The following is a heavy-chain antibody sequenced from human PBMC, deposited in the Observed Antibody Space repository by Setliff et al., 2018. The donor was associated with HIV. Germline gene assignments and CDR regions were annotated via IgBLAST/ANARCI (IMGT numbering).Heavy chain of an antibody. CDR1: GVSMSTTSYY. CDR3: ARGAPYGSGRHRWNY. Sequence: PSETLSLTCNVSGVSMSTTSYYWGWIRQPPGKGLEWIASIYYSGTTYYNPSLRSRVTISIDPSKNQLFLKLTSGPAADTAVYYCARGAPYGSGRHRWNYWGQGTLVTVSS. D-gene: IGHD3-10*01. V-gene: IGHV4-39*07. J-gene: IGHJ4*02. CDR2: IYYSGTT.